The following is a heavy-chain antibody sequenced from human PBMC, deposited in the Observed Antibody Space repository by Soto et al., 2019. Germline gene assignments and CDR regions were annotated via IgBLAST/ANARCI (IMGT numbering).Heavy chain of an antibody. CDR2: FSYDGINK. Sequence: QVQLVESGGGVVQPGGSLTLSCAASGFTFSSHGMHWVRLAPGRGLEWVAVFSYDGINKHYGDSVKGCFTISRDNSKNTVSLQMNSLGVEDTAVYYCAIEQGYGWYGVADYWGQGTLVTVSS. J-gene: IGHJ4*02. CDR3: AIEQGYGWYGVADY. D-gene: IGHD6-19*01. V-gene: IGHV3-30*03. CDR1: GFTFSSHG.